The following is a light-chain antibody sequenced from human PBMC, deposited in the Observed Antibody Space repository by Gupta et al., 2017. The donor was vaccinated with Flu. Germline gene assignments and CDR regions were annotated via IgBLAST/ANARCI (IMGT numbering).Light chain of an antibody. J-gene: IGLJ2*01. CDR3: SSYTSSSTLVV. CDR2: EVS. CDR1: SSDVVGYNY. Sequence: QAALTQLAPVSGSPGQSINISCTGSSSDVVGYNYVSWYQQHPGQAPKFMIYEVSNRPSGVSNRFSGSKSGNTASLTISGLQAEDEADYYCSSYTSSSTLVVFGEGTKLTVL. V-gene: IGLV2-14*01.